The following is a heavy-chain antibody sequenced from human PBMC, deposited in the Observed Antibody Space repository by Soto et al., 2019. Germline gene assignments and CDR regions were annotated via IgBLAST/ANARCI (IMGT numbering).Heavy chain of an antibody. CDR3: ARGLGSMDV. CDR1: GFTFSSYG. Sequence: GGSLRLSCAASGFTFSSYGMHWVRQAPGKGLEWVAVIWYDGSNKYYADSVRGRFTISRDNSKNTLYLQMNSLRAEDTAVYYCARGLGSMDVWGQGTTVTVSS. V-gene: IGHV3-33*01. J-gene: IGHJ6*02. CDR2: IWYDGSNK. D-gene: IGHD3-9*01.